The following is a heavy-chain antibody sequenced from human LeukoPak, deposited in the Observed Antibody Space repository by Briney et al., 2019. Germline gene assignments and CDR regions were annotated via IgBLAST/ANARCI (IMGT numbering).Heavy chain of an antibody. D-gene: IGHD3-16*02. CDR1: GGSISSSSYY. CDR2: IYYSGST. Sequence: SETLSLTCTVSGGSISSSSYYWGWIRQPPGKGLEWIGSIYYSGSTNYNPSLKSRVTISVDTSKNQFSLKLSSVTAADTAVYYCARGFYDYVWGSYRYNWFDPWGQGTLVTVSS. CDR3: ARGFYDYVWGSYRYNWFDP. J-gene: IGHJ5*02. V-gene: IGHV4-39*01.